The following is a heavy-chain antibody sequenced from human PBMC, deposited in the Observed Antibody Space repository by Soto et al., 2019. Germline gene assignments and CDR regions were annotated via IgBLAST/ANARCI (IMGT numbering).Heavy chain of an antibody. J-gene: IGHJ4*02. CDR1: GFTFPSSA. CDR2: IVVGSGNT. D-gene: IGHD3-22*01. CDR3: AAVPYYYDTSGTYFDY. Sequence: QMQLVQSGPEVKKPGTSVKVSCKASGFTFPSSAVQWVRQARGQRLEWIARIVVGSGNTNYAQKFQERLTISRDMSTNTASMELSSLRSEDTAVNYCAAVPYYYDTSGTYFDYWGQGTLVTVSS. V-gene: IGHV1-58*01.